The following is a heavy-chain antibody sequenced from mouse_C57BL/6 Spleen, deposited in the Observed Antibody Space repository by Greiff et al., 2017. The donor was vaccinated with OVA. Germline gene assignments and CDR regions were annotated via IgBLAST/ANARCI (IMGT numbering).Heavy chain of an antibody. CDR2: ISSGSSTI. Sequence: EVQLVESGGGLVKPGGSLKLSCAASGFTFSDYGMHWVRQAPEKGLEWVAYISSGSSTIYYADTVKGRFTISRDNAKNTLFLQMTSLRSEDTAMYYCAKHYGSSYRYFDVWGTGTTVTVSS. V-gene: IGHV5-17*01. D-gene: IGHD1-1*01. CDR1: GFTFSDYG. CDR3: AKHYGSSYRYFDV. J-gene: IGHJ1*03.